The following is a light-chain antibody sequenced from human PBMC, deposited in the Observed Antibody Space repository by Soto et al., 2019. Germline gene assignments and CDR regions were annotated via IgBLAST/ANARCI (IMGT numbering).Light chain of an antibody. J-gene: IGKJ1*01. V-gene: IGKV3-20*01. CDR3: QQYGSSPRT. CDR2: GAY. Sequence: EIVVTQSPGTLSLSPGERATLSCRASQSVSSNYLARYQQRPGQAPSHLIYGAYSTATGIPDRFSGSGSGTDFTLTISRLEPEDLAVYYCQQYGSSPRTFDQGTKVEIK. CDR1: QSVSSNY.